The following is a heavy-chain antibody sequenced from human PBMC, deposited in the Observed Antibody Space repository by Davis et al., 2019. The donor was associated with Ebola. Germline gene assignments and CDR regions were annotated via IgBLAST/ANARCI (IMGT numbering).Heavy chain of an antibody. CDR3: ATLSYGMDV. CDR1: GFTFRSYY. Sequence: GESLKISCAASGFTFRSYYMHWVRQVSGKGLVWVSGIDLDGSRVSYADSVKGRFTISRDNAKDTVYLQMNSLRAEDTAEYYCATLSYGMDVWGQGTTVTVSS. J-gene: IGHJ6*02. CDR2: IDLDGSRV. V-gene: IGHV3-74*01.